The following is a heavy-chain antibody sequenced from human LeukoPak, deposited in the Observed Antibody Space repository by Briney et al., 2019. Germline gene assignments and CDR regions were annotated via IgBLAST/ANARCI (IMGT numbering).Heavy chain of an antibody. V-gene: IGHV3-21*01. CDR1: GFTFSSYS. CDR2: ISSSSSYI. J-gene: IGHJ4*02. Sequence: GGSLRLTCAASGFTFSSYSMNWVRQAPGKGLEWVSSISSSSSYIYYADSVKGRFTISRDNAKNSLYLQMTSLRAEDTAVYYCANARLRTRSEYDFWSGYYRSETDFDYWPQGTLVTVSS. CDR3: ANARLRTRSEYDFWSGYYRSETDFDY. D-gene: IGHD3-3*01.